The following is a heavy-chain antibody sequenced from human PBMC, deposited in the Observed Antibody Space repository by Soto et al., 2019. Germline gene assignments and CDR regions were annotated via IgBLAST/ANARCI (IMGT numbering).Heavy chain of an antibody. J-gene: IGHJ4*02. CDR3: ARVIHYYDTTRYSAWYFDY. D-gene: IGHD3-22*01. V-gene: IGHV4-59*01. CDR2: IYYSGST. CDR1: GGSISRYY. Sequence: PETLPLTCTVSGGSISRYYWTWIRQPPGKGLEWIGHIYYSGSTSYNPSLKSRVNISVNTSKKEFSLKLSSVNAAGTAVYYCARVIHYYDTTRYSAWYFDYWGQGRLVLVS.